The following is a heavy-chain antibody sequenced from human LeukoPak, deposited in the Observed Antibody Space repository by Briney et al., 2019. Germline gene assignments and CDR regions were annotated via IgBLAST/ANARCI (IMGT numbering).Heavy chain of an antibody. CDR2: INHSGST. D-gene: IGHD3-22*01. Sequence: PSETLSLTCAVYGGSFSGYYWSWIRQPPGKGLEGIGEINHSGSTNYNPSLKSRVTISVDTSKNQFSLKLSSVTAADTAVYYCARWYYYDSSGYVWGQGTLVTVSS. V-gene: IGHV4-34*01. J-gene: IGHJ4*02. CDR3: ARWYYYDSSGYV. CDR1: GGSFSGYY.